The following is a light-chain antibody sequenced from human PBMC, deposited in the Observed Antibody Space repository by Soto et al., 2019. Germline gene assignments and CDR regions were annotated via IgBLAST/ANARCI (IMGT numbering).Light chain of an antibody. CDR3: HKYDSSPRT. CDR2: GAS. V-gene: IGKV3-20*01. J-gene: IGKJ4*01. CDR1: QSVSSSY. Sequence: EIVLTQSPGTLSLSPGERATLSCRASQSVSSSYLAWYQQKPGQAPRLLIYGASSRATGIPDRFSGSGSGTDFTLTISRLEPEDFAVYYCHKYDSSPRTFGGGTKVEIK.